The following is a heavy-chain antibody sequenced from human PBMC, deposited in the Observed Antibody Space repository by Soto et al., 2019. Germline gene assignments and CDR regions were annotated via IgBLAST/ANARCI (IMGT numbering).Heavy chain of an antibody. CDR1: GGSISTRGYP. J-gene: IGHJ4*02. CDR3: AAGGGLPRYY. CDR2: IYHSGST. D-gene: IGHD5-12*01. Sequence: SETLSLTYAVSGGSISTRGYPWRWIRQPPGKGLEWIGYIYHSGSTYYNPSLKSRVTISVDRSKNQFSLKLSSVTAADTAVYYCAAGGGLPRYYWGQGTLVTVSS. V-gene: IGHV4-30-2*01.